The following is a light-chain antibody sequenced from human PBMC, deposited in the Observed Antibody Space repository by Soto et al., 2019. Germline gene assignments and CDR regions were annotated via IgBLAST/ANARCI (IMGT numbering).Light chain of an antibody. V-gene: IGKV3-20*01. CDR3: QQYGSSPVT. CDR2: DAS. Sequence: EFLLTQSPGTLSLSPGESVTLTCRASQTIRNNYLAWYQQKPSQAPRLLIYDASSRATGIPDRFSGGGSGTDFTLTISRLESEDFSVYYCQQYGSSPVTFGQGTRLEIK. J-gene: IGKJ5*01. CDR1: QTIRNNY.